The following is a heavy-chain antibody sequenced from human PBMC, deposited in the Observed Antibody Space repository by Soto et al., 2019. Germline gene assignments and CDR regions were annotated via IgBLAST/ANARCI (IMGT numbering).Heavy chain of an antibody. J-gene: IGHJ4*02. CDR1: GYTFPNYA. CDR2: ISPYNGDT. V-gene: IGHV1-18*01. Sequence: ASVKVSCKASGYTFPNYAVNWVRQAPGQGLEWMGWISPYNGDTNYTQHLQGRVTMTTDTSTSTAYMELRSLRSDDTAVYYCVRDYFSESGTYYDNPLDSWGQGTLVTVSS. CDR3: VRDYFSESGTYYDNPLDS. D-gene: IGHD3-10*01.